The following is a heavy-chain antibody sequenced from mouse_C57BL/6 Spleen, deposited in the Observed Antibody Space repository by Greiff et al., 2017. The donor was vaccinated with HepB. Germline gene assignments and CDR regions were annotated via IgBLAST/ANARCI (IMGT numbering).Heavy chain of an antibody. J-gene: IGHJ2*01. CDR2: INPNNGGT. V-gene: IGHV1-22*01. Sequence: EVKLQQSGPELVKPGASVKMSCKASGYTFTDYNMHWVKQSHGKSLEWIGYINPNNGGTSYNQKFKGKATLTVNKSSSTAYMELRSLTSEDSAVYYCARYNIVNYFDYWGQGTTLTVSS. D-gene: IGHD2-5*01. CDR1: GYTFTDYN. CDR3: ARYNIVNYFDY.